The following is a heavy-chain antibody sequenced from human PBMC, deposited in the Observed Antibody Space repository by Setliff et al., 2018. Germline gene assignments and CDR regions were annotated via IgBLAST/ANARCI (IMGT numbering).Heavy chain of an antibody. Sequence: ASVKVSCKASGYTFTGYYMHWVRQAPGQGLEWMGWINTNTGNPTYAQGFTGRFVFSLDTSVSTAYLQISSLKAEDTAVYYCARIVCSSTSCSRFGYWGQGTLVTVS. J-gene: IGHJ4*02. CDR3: ARIVCSSTSCSRFGY. D-gene: IGHD2-2*01. V-gene: IGHV7-4-1*02. CDR2: INTNTGNP. CDR1: GYTFTGYY.